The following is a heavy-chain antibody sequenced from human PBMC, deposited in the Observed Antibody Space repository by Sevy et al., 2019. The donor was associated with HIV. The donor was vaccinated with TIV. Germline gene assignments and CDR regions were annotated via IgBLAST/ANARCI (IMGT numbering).Heavy chain of an antibody. Sequence: GGSLRLSCAASGFTFSSYAMHWVRQAPGKGLEWVAVISYDGSNKYYADSVKGRFTISRDNSKNTLYLQMNSLRAEDTAVYYCARDIHGDHGGCWGQGTLVTVSS. D-gene: IGHD3-10*01. CDR1: GFTFSSYA. CDR2: ISYDGSNK. V-gene: IGHV3-30-3*01. CDR3: ARDIHGDHGGC. J-gene: IGHJ4*02.